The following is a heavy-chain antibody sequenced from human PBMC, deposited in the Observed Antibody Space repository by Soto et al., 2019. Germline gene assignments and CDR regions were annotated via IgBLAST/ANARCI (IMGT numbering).Heavy chain of an antibody. J-gene: IGHJ5*02. D-gene: IGHD1-20*01. CDR3: AKESYNWNDNADWFDP. V-gene: IGHV1-69*01. CDR1: GGTFSSYA. CDR2: SIPIFGTA. Sequence: QVQLVQSGAEVKQPGSSVKVSCKASGGTFSSYAISWVRQAPGQGLEWMGGSIPIFGTANYAQKFQGRVTITADESTSTAYMELSSLRSEDTAVYYCAKESYNWNDNADWFDPWGQGTLVTVS.